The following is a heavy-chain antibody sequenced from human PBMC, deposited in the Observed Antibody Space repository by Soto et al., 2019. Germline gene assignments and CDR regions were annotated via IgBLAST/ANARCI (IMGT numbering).Heavy chain of an antibody. Sequence: GESLKISCKGSGYSFTSYWISWVRQMPGEGLEWMGRIDPSDSYTNYSPSFQGHVTISADKSISTAYLQWSSLKASDTAMYYCARRLSLSKYCSSTSCYPTFDPWGQGTLVTVSS. D-gene: IGHD2-2*01. CDR3: ARRLSLSKYCSSTSCYPTFDP. V-gene: IGHV5-10-1*01. CDR1: GYSFTSYW. CDR2: IDPSDSYT. J-gene: IGHJ5*02.